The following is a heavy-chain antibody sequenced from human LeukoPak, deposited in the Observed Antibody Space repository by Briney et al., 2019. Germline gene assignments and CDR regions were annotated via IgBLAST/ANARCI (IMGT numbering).Heavy chain of an antibody. J-gene: IGHJ4*02. D-gene: IGHD3-16*01. CDR2: IAPSVGTT. CDR3: VREESGGYGDY. Sequence: ASVKVSRKCSGFTFTNYLLHWVRQARGQGLEWVGIIAPSVGTTNYAQKFRDRVTRNRKTSTNTVYKELGSLRSERTSVYDCVREESGGYGDYWGEGALVSVSS. V-gene: IGHV1-46*01. CDR1: GFTFTNYL.